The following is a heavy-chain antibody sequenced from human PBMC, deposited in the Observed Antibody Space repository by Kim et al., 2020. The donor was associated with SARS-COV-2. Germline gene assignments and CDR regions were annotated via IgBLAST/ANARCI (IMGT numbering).Heavy chain of an antibody. CDR2: ISSSSSYI. CDR1: GFTFSSYS. V-gene: IGHV3-21*01. CDR3: ARDYSMVGSGAPFDY. D-gene: IGHD3-10*01. J-gene: IGHJ4*02. Sequence: GGSLRLSCAASGFTFSSYSMNWVRQAPGKGLEWVSSISSSSSYIYYADSVKGRFTISRDNAKNSLYLQMNSLRAEDTAVYYCARDYSMVGSGAPFDYWGQGTLVTVSS.